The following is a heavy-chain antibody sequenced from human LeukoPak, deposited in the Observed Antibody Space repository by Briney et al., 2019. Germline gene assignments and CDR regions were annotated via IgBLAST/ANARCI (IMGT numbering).Heavy chain of an antibody. CDR1: GFTFSSYG. CDR3: GGSGWYPYYFDY. J-gene: IGHJ4*02. V-gene: IGHV3-30*03. D-gene: IGHD6-19*01. Sequence: GGSLRLSCAASGFTFSSYGMHWVRQAPGKGLEGVAVISYDGSNKYYADSVKGRFTIFRENSKNTLYLQMNSPRAEDTAVYYCGGSGWYPYYFDYWGQGTLVTVSS. CDR2: ISYDGSNK.